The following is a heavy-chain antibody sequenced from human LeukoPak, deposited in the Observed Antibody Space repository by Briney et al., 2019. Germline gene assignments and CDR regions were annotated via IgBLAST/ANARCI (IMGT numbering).Heavy chain of an antibody. D-gene: IGHD5-18*01. V-gene: IGHV3-33*01. CDR2: IWYDGSNK. CDR3: ARGHSYGYFDY. J-gene: IGHJ4*02. CDR1: GFTYRRYD. Sequence: HPGRSLRLSCAASGFTYRRYDMHWLRQAPGKGLEGGAVIWYDGSNKYYADSVKGRFTISRDNSKNTLYLQMNSLRAEDTAVYYCARGHSYGYFDYWGQGTLVTVSS.